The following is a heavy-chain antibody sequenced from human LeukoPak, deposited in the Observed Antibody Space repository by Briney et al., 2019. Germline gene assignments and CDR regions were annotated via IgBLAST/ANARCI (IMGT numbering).Heavy chain of an antibody. V-gene: IGHV3-23*01. CDR1: GFTFSSYD. CDR3: AKGSMVRGVIRGRGFDP. CDR2: ISGSGGST. D-gene: IGHD3-10*01. Sequence: GGSLRLSCAASGFTFSSYDMSWVRQAPGKGLEWVSAISGSGGSTYYADSVKGRFTISRDNSKNTLYLQMNSLRAEDTAVHYCAKGSMVRGVIRGRGFDPWGQGTLVTVSS. J-gene: IGHJ5*02.